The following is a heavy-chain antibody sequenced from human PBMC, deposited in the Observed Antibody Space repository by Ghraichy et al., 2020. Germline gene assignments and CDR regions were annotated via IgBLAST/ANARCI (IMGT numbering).Heavy chain of an antibody. CDR1: RFTFSSYA. J-gene: IGHJ5*02. CDR3: AKELGDLFDFWGA. V-gene: IGHV3-23*01. CDR2: ISGSGGRT. Sequence: GGSLRLSCAASRFTFSSYAMGWVRQAPGKGLEWVSYISGSGGRTFYADSVEGRFTISRDSSKNTLFLQMNSLRAEDTAVYYCAKELGDLFDFWGAWGQVTLVAVSS. D-gene: IGHD3-3*01.